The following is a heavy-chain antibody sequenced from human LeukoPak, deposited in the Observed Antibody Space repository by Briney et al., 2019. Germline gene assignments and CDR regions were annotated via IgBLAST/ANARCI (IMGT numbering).Heavy chain of an antibody. V-gene: IGHV1-2*02. D-gene: IGHD3-22*01. Sequence: ASVKVSCKASGYTFTGYYMHWVRQAPGQGLEWMGWLNPNSGGTSYAQNFQGRVSMTRDTSISTAYMELSRLRSDDTAIYYCARGSAYYYDSSGYDEGVNWFDPWGQGTLVTVSS. J-gene: IGHJ5*02. CDR1: GYTFTGYY. CDR2: LNPNSGGT. CDR3: ARGSAYYYDSSGYDEGVNWFDP.